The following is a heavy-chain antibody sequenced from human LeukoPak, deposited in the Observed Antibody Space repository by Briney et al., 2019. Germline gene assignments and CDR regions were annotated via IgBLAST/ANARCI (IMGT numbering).Heavy chain of an antibody. D-gene: IGHD4-11*01. Sequence: GASVKVSCKASGYTFTGYYMHWVRQAPGQGLEWMGWINPNSGGTNYAQKFQGRVTMTRDTSISTAYMELSRLRSDDTAVYYCARVQRGDHDYNSPFDYWGQGTLVTVSS. CDR2: INPNSGGT. CDR3: ARVQRGDHDYNSPFDY. J-gene: IGHJ4*02. V-gene: IGHV1-2*02. CDR1: GYTFTGYY.